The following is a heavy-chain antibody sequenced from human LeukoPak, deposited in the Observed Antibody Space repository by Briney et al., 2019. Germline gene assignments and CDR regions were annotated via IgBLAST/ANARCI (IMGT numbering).Heavy chain of an antibody. CDR1: GFTFSSFC. CDR3: AKATSEFPSNYKYYMDV. J-gene: IGHJ6*03. Sequence: PGGSLRLSCEASGFTFSSFCMHWVRQAPGQGLEWVAFIRYGGGNKYYADSVKGRFTISRDTSKNTAYMQMNSLRSEDTAVYYCAKATSEFPSNYKYYMDVCGKGTAVTISS. V-gene: IGHV3-30*02. D-gene: IGHD1-14*01. CDR2: IRYGGGNK.